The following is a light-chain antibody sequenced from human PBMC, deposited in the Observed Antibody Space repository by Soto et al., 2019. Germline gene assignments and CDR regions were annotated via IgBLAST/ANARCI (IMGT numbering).Light chain of an antibody. CDR2: KAS. CDR1: QRISSW. V-gene: IGKV1-5*03. CDR3: QQYNSYPWT. J-gene: IGKJ2*01. Sequence: DIQMTQSPSTLSASVGDRVTITCRASQRISSWLAWYQQNPGKAPKLLIYKASTLEIGVPSRFSGGGSGTEFTLTISSLQPDDFATYYCQQYNSYPWTFGQGTKLEIK.